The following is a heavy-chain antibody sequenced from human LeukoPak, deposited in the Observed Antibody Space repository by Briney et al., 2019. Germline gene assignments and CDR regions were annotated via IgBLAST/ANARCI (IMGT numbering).Heavy chain of an antibody. CDR2: INHSGST. CDR3: ARSDYDFWSGHDY. Sequence: SETLSLTCAVYGGSFSGYYWSWVRQPPGKGLEWIGEINHSGSTNYNPSLKSRVTISVDTSKNQFSLKLSSVTAADTAVYYCARSDYDFWSGHDYWGQGTLVTVSS. J-gene: IGHJ4*02. D-gene: IGHD3-3*01. CDR1: GGSFSGYY. V-gene: IGHV4-34*01.